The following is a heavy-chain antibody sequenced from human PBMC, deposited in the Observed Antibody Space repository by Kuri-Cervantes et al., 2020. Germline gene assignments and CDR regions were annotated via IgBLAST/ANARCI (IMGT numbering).Heavy chain of an antibody. D-gene: IGHD5-24*01. CDR3: ARDQKRWLQFLDY. CDR1: GYTFTSYG. Sequence: ASAKVSCKASGYTFTSYGISWVRQAPGQGLEWMGWINPNSGGTNYAQKFQGRVTMTRDTSISTAYMELSRLRSDDTAVYYCARDQKRWLQFLDYWGQGTLVTVSS. J-gene: IGHJ4*02. CDR2: INPNSGGT. V-gene: IGHV1-2*02.